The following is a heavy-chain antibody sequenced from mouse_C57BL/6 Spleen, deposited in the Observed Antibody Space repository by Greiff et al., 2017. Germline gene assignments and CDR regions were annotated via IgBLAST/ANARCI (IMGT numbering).Heavy chain of an antibody. J-gene: IGHJ3*01. D-gene: IGHD1-1*01. CDR3: ARMRPAAGSGVGLAY. CDR1: GYTFTSYW. CDR2: IYPGSGST. Sequence: QVQLQQPGAELVKPGASVKMSCKASGYTFTSYWITWVKQRPGQGLEWIGDIYPGSGSTNYNEKFKSKATLTVDTSSSTAYMQLSSLTSADSAVYYCARMRPAAGSGVGLAYWGQGTLVTVYA. V-gene: IGHV1-55*01.